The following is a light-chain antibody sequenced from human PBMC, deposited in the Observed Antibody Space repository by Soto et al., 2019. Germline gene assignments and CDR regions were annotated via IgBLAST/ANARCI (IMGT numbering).Light chain of an antibody. Sequence: QSVLTQPPSVSGAPGQSVTISCTGYNSNIGAGYDVHWYQQLPGTAPKLLIYGNSNRPSGVPDRFSASKSGTSASLAITGRQAEDEADDYCQSYDSSLSGGVFGGGTKLTVL. V-gene: IGLV1-40*01. J-gene: IGLJ3*02. CDR3: QSYDSSLSGGV. CDR2: GNS. CDR1: NSNIGAGYD.